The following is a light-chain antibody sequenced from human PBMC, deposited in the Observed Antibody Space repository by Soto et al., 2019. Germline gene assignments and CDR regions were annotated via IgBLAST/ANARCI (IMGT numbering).Light chain of an antibody. CDR1: SGSIASSY. V-gene: IGLV6-57*01. J-gene: IGLJ3*02. Sequence: NFMLTQPQSVSESPGKTTTISCTRSSGSIASSYVQWFQQRPGSSPTTVIYDDNQRPPGVPDRFSGSIDSSSNSASLTISGLQTDDEADYYCQSDDGNSWVFGGGTKLTVL. CDR2: DDN. CDR3: QSDDGNSWV.